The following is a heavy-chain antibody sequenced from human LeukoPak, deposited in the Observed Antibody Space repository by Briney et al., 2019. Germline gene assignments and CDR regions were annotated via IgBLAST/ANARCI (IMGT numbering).Heavy chain of an antibody. V-gene: IGHV3-23*01. J-gene: IGHJ4*02. CDR2: ISASGDNT. CDR3: AKRFCSATRCFHFDY. D-gene: IGHD2-2*01. CDR1: GFTFAGYD. Sequence: GGSLRLSCAASGFTFAGYDMSWVRQAPGKGLEWVSTISASGDNTYYAGSVKGRFTISRDNSKNTLYLQMDSLRGEDTAVYYCAKRFCSATRCFHFDYWGQGTLVTVSS.